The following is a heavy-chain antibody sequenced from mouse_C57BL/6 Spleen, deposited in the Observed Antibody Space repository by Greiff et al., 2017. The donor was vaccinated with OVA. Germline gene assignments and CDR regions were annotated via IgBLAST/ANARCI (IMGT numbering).Heavy chain of an antibody. CDR3: GYGKGGDY. CDR2: IDPSDSYT. D-gene: IGHD2-1*01. CDR1: GYTFTSYW. V-gene: IGHV1-50*01. J-gene: IGHJ2*01. Sequence: QVQLQQSGAELVKPGASVKLSCKASGYTFTSYWMQWVKQRPGQGLEWIGEIDPSDSYTNYNQKFKGKATLTVDTSSSTAYMQLSSLTSEDSAVYYCGYGKGGDYWGQGTTLTVSS.